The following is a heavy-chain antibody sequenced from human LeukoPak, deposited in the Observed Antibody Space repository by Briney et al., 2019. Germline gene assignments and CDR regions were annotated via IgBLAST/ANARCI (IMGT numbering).Heavy chain of an antibody. V-gene: IGHV4-59*01. J-gene: IGHJ3*01. CDR2: IYYSGST. CDR3: ARGYSYVMGAFDV. CDR1: GGSISSYY. Sequence: SETLSLTCTVSGGSISSYYWSWIRQPPGKGPEWIGYIYYSGSTNYNPSLKSRVTISVDTSKNQFSLKLSSVTAADTAVYYCARGYSYVMGAFDVWGQGTMVTVSS. D-gene: IGHD5-18*01.